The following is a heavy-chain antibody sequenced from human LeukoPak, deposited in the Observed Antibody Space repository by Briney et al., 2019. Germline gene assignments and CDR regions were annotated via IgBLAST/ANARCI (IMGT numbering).Heavy chain of an antibody. CDR1: GFTVSSNY. D-gene: IGHD1-26*01. Sequence: GGSLRLSCAASGFTVSSNYMSWVRQAPGKGLEWVSVIYSGGSTYYADSVKGRFTISRDNSKNTLYLQMNSLRAEDTAVYYCAKDLGVGAPSAMDVWGKGTAVTISS. CDR2: IYSGGST. J-gene: IGHJ6*04. V-gene: IGHV3-53*01. CDR3: AKDLGVGAPSAMDV.